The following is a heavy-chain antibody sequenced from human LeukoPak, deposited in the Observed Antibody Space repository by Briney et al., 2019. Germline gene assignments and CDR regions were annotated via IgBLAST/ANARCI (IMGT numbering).Heavy chain of an antibody. V-gene: IGHV1-69*01. Sequence: SVKVSCKASGGTFSSYVISWVRQAPGQGLEWMGGIIPGFGTANYAQKFQGAVTITADVSATTVYMVLNSLRSEDTAVYYCAREPEPAITMVRGEVFDIWGQGTMVIVSS. J-gene: IGHJ3*02. D-gene: IGHD3-10*01. CDR1: GGTFSSYV. CDR3: AREPEPAITMVRGEVFDI. CDR2: IIPGFGTA.